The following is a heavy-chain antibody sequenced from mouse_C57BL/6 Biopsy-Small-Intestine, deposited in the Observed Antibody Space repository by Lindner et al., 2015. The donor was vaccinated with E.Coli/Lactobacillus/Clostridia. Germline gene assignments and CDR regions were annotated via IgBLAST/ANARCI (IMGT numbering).Heavy chain of an antibody. CDR2: IIPYNGDI. CDR1: GYSFTGYY. D-gene: IGHD2-5*01. CDR3: ARWDSNLYYFDY. V-gene: IGHV1-31*01. J-gene: IGHJ2*01. Sequence: VQLQESGPELVKPGASVKISCKASGYSFTGYYIHWVKQGPGKSLEWIGLIIPYNGDITNNQKFKGKATLTVDKSSSTGYMELRSLTSEDSAVYYCARWDSNLYYFDYWGQGTTLTVSS.